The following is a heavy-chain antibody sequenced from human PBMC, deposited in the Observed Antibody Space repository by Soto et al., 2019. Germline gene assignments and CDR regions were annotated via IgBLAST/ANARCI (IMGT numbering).Heavy chain of an antibody. J-gene: IGHJ3*02. CDR2: FDPEDGET. D-gene: IGHD2-2*01. CDR1: GYTLTELS. CDR3: ATVGGIVVVPGALGAFDI. V-gene: IGHV1-24*01. Sequence: GASVKVSCKVSGYTLTELSMHWVRQAPGKGLEWMGGFDPEDGETIYAQKFQGRVTMTEDTSTDTAYMELSSLRSEDTAVYYCATVGGIVVVPGALGAFDIWGQGTMVTVSS.